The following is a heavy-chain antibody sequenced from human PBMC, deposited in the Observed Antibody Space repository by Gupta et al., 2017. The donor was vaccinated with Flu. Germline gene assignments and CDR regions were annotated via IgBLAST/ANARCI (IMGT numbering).Heavy chain of an antibody. D-gene: IGHD4-17*01. CDR2: ITTSGSTT. CDR3: ARDPGGANTGTTVSYGLDV. Sequence: EVQLVESGGGLVQPGGSLRLSCAASGFTFSTYEMNWVRQAPGKGLEWVSYITTSGSTTYYADSVKGRFTISRDNAKNSLYLQMISLRAEDTAVYYCARDPGGANTGTTVSYGLDVWGQGTTITVSS. V-gene: IGHV3-48*03. J-gene: IGHJ6*02. CDR1: GFTFSTYE.